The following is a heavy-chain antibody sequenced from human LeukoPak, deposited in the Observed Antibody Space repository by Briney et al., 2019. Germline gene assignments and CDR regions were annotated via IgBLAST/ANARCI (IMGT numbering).Heavy chain of an antibody. CDR2: INNDRSSI. CDR1: GFTFSGYS. D-gene: IGHD2-21*01. V-gene: IGHV3-48*01. J-gene: IGHJ4*02. Sequence: GGSLRLSCAASGFTFSGYSMNWVRQAPGKGLEWISYINNDRSSIADSVKGRFTISRDTSENSLFLQMNSLRVEDTAVYYCARDTDWSFDYWGQGILVTVSS. CDR3: ARDTDWSFDY.